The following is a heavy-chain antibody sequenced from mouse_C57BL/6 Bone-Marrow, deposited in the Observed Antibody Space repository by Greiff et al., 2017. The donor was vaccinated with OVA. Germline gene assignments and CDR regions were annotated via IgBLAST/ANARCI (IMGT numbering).Heavy chain of an antibody. J-gene: IGHJ2*01. V-gene: IGHV14-4*01. CDR1: GFNIKDDY. CDR3: TTWDWGYFDY. CDR2: IDPENGDT. D-gene: IGHD4-1*01. Sequence: EVQLQQSGAELVRPGASVKLSCTASGFNIKDDYMHWVKQRPEQGLEWIGWIDPENGDTEYASKFQGKATITADTSSNTAYLQLSSLTSEDTAVYYCTTWDWGYFDYWGQGTTLTVSS.